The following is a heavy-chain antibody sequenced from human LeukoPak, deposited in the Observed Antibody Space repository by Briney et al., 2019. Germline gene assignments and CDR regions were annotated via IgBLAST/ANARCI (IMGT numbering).Heavy chain of an antibody. J-gene: IGHJ3*02. CDR1: GYTFTSYG. Sequence: ASVKVSCKASGYTFTSYGITWVRQAPGQGLEWVGWISAYNGNTNYEQKLQGRVTMTRDTSTSTVYMELRSLRSDDTAVYYCARGIDSASPPLGTFEIWGQGTMVTVPS. V-gene: IGHV1-18*04. CDR2: ISAYNGNT. CDR3: ARGIDSASPPLGTFEI. D-gene: IGHD1-26*01.